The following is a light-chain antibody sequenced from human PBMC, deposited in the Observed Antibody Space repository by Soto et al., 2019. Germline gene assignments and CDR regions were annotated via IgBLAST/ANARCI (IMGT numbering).Light chain of an antibody. CDR3: QSYDSSNLVL. CDR1: SGSIASNY. V-gene: IGLV6-57*03. Sequence: NFMLTQPHSVSESPGKTVTLSCTRSSGSIASNYVQWYQQRPGSAPTTMIYEDDQRPSGVPDRFSGSIDSSSNSASLTIAGLKTEDEDDYYCQSYDSSNLVLFGGGTKLTVL. J-gene: IGLJ2*01. CDR2: EDD.